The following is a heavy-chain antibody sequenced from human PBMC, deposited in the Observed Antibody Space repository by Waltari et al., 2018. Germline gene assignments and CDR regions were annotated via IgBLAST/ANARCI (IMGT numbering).Heavy chain of an antibody. CDR2: INPNSGGT. J-gene: IGHJ5*02. CDR3: ARSWPPSIAAVLGGFDP. V-gene: IGHV1-2*02. D-gene: IGHD6-6*01. Sequence: QVQLVQSGAEVKKPGASVKVSCKASGYTFTGYYMYWVRQAPGQGLEWMGWINPNSGGTNYAQKFQGRVTMTRDTSISTAYMGLSRLRSDDTAVYYCARSWPPSIAAVLGGFDPWGQGTLVTVSS. CDR1: GYTFTGYY.